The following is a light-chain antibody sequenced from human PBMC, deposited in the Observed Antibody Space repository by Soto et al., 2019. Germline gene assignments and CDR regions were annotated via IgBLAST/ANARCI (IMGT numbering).Light chain of an antibody. CDR1: QSVGSK. CDR2: GAS. V-gene: IGKV3-15*01. CDR3: HQYNYWPRT. J-gene: IGKJ1*01. Sequence: EIVMTQSPVTLSVSPGERATLSCRASQSVGSKLAWYQQKRGQAPRLLIFGASNRATGVPARFSGSGSGTEFTLTISSLQSEDFSVYFCHQYNYWPRTLGQGTKVEIK.